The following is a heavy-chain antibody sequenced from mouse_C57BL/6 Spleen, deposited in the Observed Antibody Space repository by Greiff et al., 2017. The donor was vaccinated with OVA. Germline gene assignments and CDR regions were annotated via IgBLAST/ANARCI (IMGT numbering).Heavy chain of an antibody. Sequence: DVQLQESGGDLVKPGGSLKLSCAASGFTFSSYGMSWVRQTPDKRLEWVATISSGGSYTYYPDSVKGRFTISRDNAKNTLYLQMSSLKSEDTAMYYCARHYYGSSLYYAMDYWGQGTSVTVSS. V-gene: IGHV5-6*01. D-gene: IGHD1-1*01. CDR1: GFTFSSYG. CDR2: ISSGGSYT. J-gene: IGHJ4*01. CDR3: ARHYYGSSLYYAMDY.